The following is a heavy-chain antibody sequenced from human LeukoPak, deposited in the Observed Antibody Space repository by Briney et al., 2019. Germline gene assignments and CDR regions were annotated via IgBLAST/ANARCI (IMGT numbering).Heavy chain of an antibody. CDR2: IHTNGNT. V-gene: IGHV3-53*01. J-gene: IGHJ5*02. D-gene: IGHD6-25*01. Sequence: GGSLRLSCAASGLTVSSNYMTWVRQAPGKGLEWVSIIHTNGNTYYADSVEGRFTISRDNSKNTLYLQMNSQRTEDTAVYYCASSRTAASSNWFDPWGQGTLVTVSS. CDR1: GLTVSSNY. CDR3: ASSRTAASSNWFDP.